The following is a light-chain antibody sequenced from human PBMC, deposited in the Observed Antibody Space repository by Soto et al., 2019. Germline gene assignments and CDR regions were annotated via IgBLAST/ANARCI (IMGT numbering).Light chain of an antibody. J-gene: IGKJ1*01. CDR2: AAS. V-gene: IGKV3D-20*02. CDR1: QSVSSSH. CDR3: QQGNTWPWT. Sequence: LPQSPAILALSPGDRATLSCRASQSVSSSHLAWYQHKLGQAPRLLIYAASDRATGIPGRFSGSGSGTDFTLIISSLEPEDFAFYYCQQGNTWPWTFGQGTKVDIK.